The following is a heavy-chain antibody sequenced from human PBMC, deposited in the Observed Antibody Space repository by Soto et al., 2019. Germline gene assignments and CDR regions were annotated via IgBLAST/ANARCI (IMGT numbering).Heavy chain of an antibody. D-gene: IGHD2-15*01. J-gene: IGHJ6*02. V-gene: IGHV4-31*03. CDR2: IYYSGST. CDR1: GGSISSGGYY. CDR3: ARFGRGEYYYYGMDV. Sequence: QVQLQESGPGLVKPSQTLSLTCTVSGGSISSGGYYWSWIRQHPGKGLEWIGYIYYSGSTYYNPSLKSRVTISVDTSKNQFSRKLSSVTAADTAVYSCARFGRGEYYYYGMDVWGQGTTVTVSS.